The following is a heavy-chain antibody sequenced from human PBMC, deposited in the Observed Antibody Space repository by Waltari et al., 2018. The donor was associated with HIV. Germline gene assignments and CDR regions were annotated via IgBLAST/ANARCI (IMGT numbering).Heavy chain of an antibody. J-gene: IGHJ4*02. V-gene: IGHV3-33*01. CDR3: ARTPYDTSGYCFDY. CDR2: VWYDGKNK. D-gene: IGHD3-22*01. Sequence: QVQLVESGGGVVQPGRSLRLSFAAYGFTFSSFGMHWVRQAPGKGLEWLAVVWYDGKNKYYADSVKGRFTVSRDNSKNTLFLQMNSLRVDDTAVYYCARTPYDTSGYCFDYWGQGTLVTVSS. CDR1: GFTFSSFG.